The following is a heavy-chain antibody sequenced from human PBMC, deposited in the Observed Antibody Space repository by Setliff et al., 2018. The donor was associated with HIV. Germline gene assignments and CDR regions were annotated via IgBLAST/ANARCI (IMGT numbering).Heavy chain of an antibody. J-gene: IGHJ4*02. CDR2: IYHSGST. V-gene: IGHV4-4*02. Sequence: SETLSLTCAVSGGSISSTNWWSWVRQPPGKGLEWIGEIYHSGSTNYNPSLKSRATISVDKSKNQFSLKLSSVTAADTAVYYCAREISRYSGYEGRMDYFDYWGQGTLVTVSS. CDR3: AREISRYSGYEGRMDYFDY. D-gene: IGHD5-12*01. CDR1: GGSISSTNW.